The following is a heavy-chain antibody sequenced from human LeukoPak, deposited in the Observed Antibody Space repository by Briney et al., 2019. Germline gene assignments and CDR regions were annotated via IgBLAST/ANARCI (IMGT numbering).Heavy chain of an antibody. CDR2: IYYSGST. V-gene: IGHV4-59*01. CDR3: ARDVLFDP. Sequence: PSETLSLTCTVSGGSISSYYWSWIRQPPGKGLEWIGYIYYSGSTYYNPSLKSRVTISVDTSKNQFSLKLSSVTAADTAVYYCARDVLFDPWGQGTLVTVSS. CDR1: GGSISSYY. J-gene: IGHJ5*02.